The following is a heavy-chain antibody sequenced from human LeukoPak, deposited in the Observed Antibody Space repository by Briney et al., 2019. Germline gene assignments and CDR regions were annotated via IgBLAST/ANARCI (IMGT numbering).Heavy chain of an antibody. CDR3: AREVGATMFDY. V-gene: IGHV4-4*07. J-gene: IGHJ4*02. D-gene: IGHD1-26*01. CDR2: IYTSGSP. CDR1: GGSISSYY. Sequence: SETLSLTCTVSGGSISSYYWSWIRQPAGKGLEWIGRIYTSGSPNYNPSLKSRVTISVDKSKNQFSLNLSSVTAADTAVYYCAREVGATMFDYWGQGTRVTVSS.